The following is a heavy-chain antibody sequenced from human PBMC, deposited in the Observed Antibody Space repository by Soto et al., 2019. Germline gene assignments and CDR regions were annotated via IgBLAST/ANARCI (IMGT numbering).Heavy chain of an antibody. V-gene: IGHV3-23*01. CDR1: GFTFSSYA. CDR3: ATPPYCSSTSCYAEPNFDY. D-gene: IGHD2-2*01. Sequence: SLRLSCAASGFTFSSYAMSWVRQAPGKGLEWVSAISGSGGSTYYADSVKGRFTISRDNSKNTLYLQMNSLRAEDTAVYYCATPPYCSSTSCYAEPNFDYWGQGTLVTVSS. J-gene: IGHJ4*02. CDR2: ISGSGGST.